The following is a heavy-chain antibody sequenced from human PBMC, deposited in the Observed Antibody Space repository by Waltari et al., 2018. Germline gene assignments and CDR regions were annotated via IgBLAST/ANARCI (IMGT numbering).Heavy chain of an antibody. V-gene: IGHV4-61*02. J-gene: IGHJ6*02. D-gene: IGHD5-18*01. CDR2: IYRSGVT. CDR1: GGSIRNLNLY. Sequence: QVQLQESGPGLAKASQTLSLTCDVPGGSIRNLNLYWSWIRQPAGKGLEWIGRIYRSGVTDYNPSLRGRATMFLDMSKNQFSLTVDSLIAADTAVYYCAVSPDTATSRAAFHFWGPGTTVSVSS. CDR3: AVSPDTATSRAAFHF.